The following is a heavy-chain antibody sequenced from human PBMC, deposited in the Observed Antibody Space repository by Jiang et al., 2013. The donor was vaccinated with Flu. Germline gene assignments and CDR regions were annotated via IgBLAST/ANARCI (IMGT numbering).Heavy chain of an antibody. CDR3: ARESPGGSTVVTASFDY. CDR1: GFTFSSYG. J-gene: IGHJ4*02. CDR2: IWYDGSNK. V-gene: IGHV3-33*01. D-gene: IGHD4-23*01. Sequence: RLSCAASGFTFSSYGMHWVRQAPGKGLEWVAVIWYDGSNKYYADSVKGRFTISRDNSKNTLYLQMNSLRAEDTAVYYCARESPGGSTVVTASFDYWGQGTLVTVSS.